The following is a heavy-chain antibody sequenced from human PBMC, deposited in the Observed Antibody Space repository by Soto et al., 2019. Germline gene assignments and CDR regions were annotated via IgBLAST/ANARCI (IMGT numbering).Heavy chain of an antibody. Sequence: QVQLQESGPGLVKPSQTLSLTCTVSVASISSGGYYWSWIRQHPGEGLEWIGYIYYSGSTSYNPSLKSRFTISVHTSKNQFSLKLSSVTDADTAVYYCARESKYDTSGYPPWFAPWGQGTLVTVSS. CDR1: VASISSGGYY. D-gene: IGHD3-22*01. CDR3: ARESKYDTSGYPPWFAP. CDR2: IYYSGST. V-gene: IGHV4-31*03. J-gene: IGHJ5*02.